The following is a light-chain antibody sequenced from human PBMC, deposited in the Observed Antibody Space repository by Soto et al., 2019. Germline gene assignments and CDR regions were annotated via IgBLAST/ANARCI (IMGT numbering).Light chain of an antibody. CDR2: GAS. J-gene: IGKJ5*01. Sequence: EIVMTQSPATLSVSPGEGATLSCRASQSISTTVAWYQQKPGQAPRLLIYGASTRATGIPVRFSGSGSGTDFTLTISRLEPEDFAVYYCQHYVTSSITFGQGTRLEIK. CDR1: QSISTT. CDR3: QHYVTSSIT. V-gene: IGKV3-15*01.